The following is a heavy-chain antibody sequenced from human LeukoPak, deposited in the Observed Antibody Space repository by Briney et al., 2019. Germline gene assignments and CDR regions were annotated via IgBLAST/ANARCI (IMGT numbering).Heavy chain of an antibody. J-gene: IGHJ2*01. Sequence: GGSLRLSCAASGFTFSNYAMSWVRQAPGKGLEWVSAISGSGGSTYYADSVKGRFTISRDNSKNTLYLQMNSLRAEDTAVYYCAKEVVVVVAATRGWYFDLWGRGTLVTVSS. CDR2: ISGSGGST. D-gene: IGHD2-15*01. CDR3: AKEVVVVVAATRGWYFDL. V-gene: IGHV3-23*01. CDR1: GFTFSNYA.